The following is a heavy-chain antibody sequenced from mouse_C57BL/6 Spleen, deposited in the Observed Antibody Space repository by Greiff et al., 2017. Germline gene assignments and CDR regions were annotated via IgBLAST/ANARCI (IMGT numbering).Heavy chain of an antibody. CDR2: IHPSDSDT. D-gene: IGHD4-1*01. CDR1: GYTFTSYW. J-gene: IGHJ2*01. CDR3: ASPLGGNFFDY. Sequence: QVQLQQPGAELVKPGASVKVSCKASGYTFTSYWMPWVKQRPGQGLEWIGRIHPSDSDTNYNQKFKGKATLTVDKSSRTAYMQHSSLTSEDSAVKYCASPLGGNFFDYWGQGTTLTVSS. V-gene: IGHV1-74*01.